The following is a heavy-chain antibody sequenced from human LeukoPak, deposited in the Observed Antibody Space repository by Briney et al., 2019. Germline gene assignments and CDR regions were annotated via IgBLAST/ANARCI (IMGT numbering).Heavy chain of an antibody. Sequence: SETLSLTCTVSGGSISTYYWSRIRRPPGKGLEWIAYIHASGPTNYNPSLKSRITISVDTSKNQFSLKLSSVTAADTAVYYCARHDAGIAARPFDNWGQGTLVTVSS. CDR3: ARHDAGIAARPFDN. D-gene: IGHD6-6*01. V-gene: IGHV4-4*09. J-gene: IGHJ4*02. CDR2: IHASGPT. CDR1: GGSISTYY.